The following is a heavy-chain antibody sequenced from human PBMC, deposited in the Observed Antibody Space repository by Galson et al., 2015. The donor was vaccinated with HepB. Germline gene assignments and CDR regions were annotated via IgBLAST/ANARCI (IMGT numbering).Heavy chain of an antibody. CDR1: GFTFSSYA. J-gene: IGHJ6*02. CDR3: ARDPGYCSSTSCYEGADNYYYGMDV. CDR2: ISYDGSNK. V-gene: IGHV3-30-3*01. Sequence: SLRLSCAASGFTFSSYAMHWVRQAPGKGLEWVAVISYDGSNKYYADSAKGRFTISRDNSKNTLYLQMNSLRAEDTAVYYCARDPGYCSSTSCYEGADNYYYGMDVWGQGTTVTVSS. D-gene: IGHD2-2*01.